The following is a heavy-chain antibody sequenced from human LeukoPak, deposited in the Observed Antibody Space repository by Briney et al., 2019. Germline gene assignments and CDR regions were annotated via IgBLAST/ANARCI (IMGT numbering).Heavy chain of an antibody. CDR2: IIPIFGTA. V-gene: IGHV1-69*13. J-gene: IGHJ6*03. D-gene: IGHD2-15*01. CDR1: GGTFSSYA. CDR3: AGGGRGYCSGGSCYGYYYYYMDV. Sequence: GASVKVSCKASGGTFSSYAISWVRQAPGQGLEWMGGIIPIFGTANYAQKFQGRVTITADESTSTAYMELSSLRSEDTAVYYCAGGGRGYCSGGSCYGYYYYYMDVWGKGTTVTVSS.